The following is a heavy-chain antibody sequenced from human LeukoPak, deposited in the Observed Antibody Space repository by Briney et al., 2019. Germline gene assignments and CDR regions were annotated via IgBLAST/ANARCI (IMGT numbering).Heavy chain of an antibody. V-gene: IGHV3-30*02. D-gene: IGHD6-13*01. CDR1: GFTFSSYG. Sequence: GGSLRLSCAASGFTFSSYGIHWVRQAPGKGLEWVAFIRYDGSNKYYADSVKGRFTISRDNSKNTLYLQMNSLRAEDTAVYYCAKDIAAAREIDYWGQGTLVTVSS. CDR2: IRYDGSNK. J-gene: IGHJ4*02. CDR3: AKDIAAAREIDY.